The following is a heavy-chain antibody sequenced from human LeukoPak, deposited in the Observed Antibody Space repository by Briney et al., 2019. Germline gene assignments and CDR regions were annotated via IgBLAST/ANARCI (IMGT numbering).Heavy chain of an antibody. J-gene: IGHJ3*02. V-gene: IGHV3-53*01. CDR1: GFTVSSNY. CDR3: AREDPSSSWYEGNAFDI. Sequence: GGSLRLSCAASGFTVSSNYMSWVRKAPGKGLEWVSVIYSGGSTYYADSVKGRFTISRDNSKNTLYLQMNSLRAEDTAVYYCAREDPSSSWYEGNAFDIWGQGTMVTVSS. CDR2: IYSGGST. D-gene: IGHD6-13*01.